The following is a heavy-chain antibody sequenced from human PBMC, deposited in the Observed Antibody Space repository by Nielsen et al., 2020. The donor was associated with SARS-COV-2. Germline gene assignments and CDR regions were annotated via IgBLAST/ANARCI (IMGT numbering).Heavy chain of an antibody. J-gene: IGHJ6*02. CDR2: INPNSGGT. V-gene: IGHV1-2*04. CDR1: GYTFTGYY. D-gene: IGHD4-23*01. Sequence: ASVKVSCKASGYTFTGYYMHWVRQAPGQGPEWMGWINPNSGGTNYAQKFQGWVTMTRDTSISTAYMELSRLRSDDTAVYYCARGPDYGDKRLNYYYGMDVWGQGTTVTVSS. CDR3: ARGPDYGDKRLNYYYGMDV.